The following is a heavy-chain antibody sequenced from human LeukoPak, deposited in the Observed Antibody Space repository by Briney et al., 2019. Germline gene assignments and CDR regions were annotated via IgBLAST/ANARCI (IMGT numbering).Heavy chain of an antibody. V-gene: IGHV4-39*01. D-gene: IGHD3-3*01. CDR2: IHYPGNT. Sequence: SETLSLTCTVSGGSTSSSNYYWGWIRQPPGKGLEWIVGIHYPGNTYYNPSLKSRVTISIDTSKNQFSLKLSSVTAADTAVYYCARLGAGPTYYDFWSGYSSFYFDYWGQGTLVTVSS. J-gene: IGHJ4*02. CDR1: GGSTSSSNYY. CDR3: ARLGAGPTYYDFWSGYSSFYFDY.